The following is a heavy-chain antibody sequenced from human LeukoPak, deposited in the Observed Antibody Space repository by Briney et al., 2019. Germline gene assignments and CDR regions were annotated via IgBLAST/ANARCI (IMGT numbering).Heavy chain of an antibody. J-gene: IGHJ6*03. CDR2: ISAYNGNT. CDR1: GYTFTSYG. CDR3: ARIGECSSTSCDSMDV. D-gene: IGHD2-2*01. V-gene: IGHV1-18*01. Sequence: ASVKVSCKASGYTFTSYGISWVRQAPGQGLEWMGWISAYNGNTNYAQKLQGRVTMTTDTSTSTAYMELSSLRSEDTAVYYCARIGECSSTSCDSMDVWGKGTTVTVSS.